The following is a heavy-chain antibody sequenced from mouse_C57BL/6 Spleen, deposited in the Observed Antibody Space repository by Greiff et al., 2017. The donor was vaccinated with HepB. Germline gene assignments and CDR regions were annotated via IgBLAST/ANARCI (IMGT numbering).Heavy chain of an antibody. D-gene: IGHD2-4*01. J-gene: IGHJ3*01. CDR2: IDPSDSET. Sequence: QVQLQQSGAELVRPGSSVKLSCKASGYTFTSYWMHWVKQRPIQGLEWIGNIDPSDSETHYNQKFKDKATLTVDKSSSTAYMQLSSLTSEDSAVYYCARGDYDYEGGFAYWGQGTLVTVSA. CDR1: GYTFTSYW. CDR3: ARGDYDYEGGFAY. V-gene: IGHV1-52*01.